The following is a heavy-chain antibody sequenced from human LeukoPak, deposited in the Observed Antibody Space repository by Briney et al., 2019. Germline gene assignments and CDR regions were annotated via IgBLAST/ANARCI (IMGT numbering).Heavy chain of an antibody. D-gene: IGHD1-26*01. CDR3: TTGPIYNGSPFGPPLL. Sequence: GGSLRLSCAASGFTFSNAWMSWVRQAPGKGLEWVGRIKSKTDGGTTDYAAPVKGRFTISRDDSKNTLYLQMNSLKTEDTAVYYCTTGPIYNGSPFGPPLLRGQGTLVTVSS. CDR2: IKSKTDGGTT. CDR1: GFTFSNAW. V-gene: IGHV3-15*01. J-gene: IGHJ4*02.